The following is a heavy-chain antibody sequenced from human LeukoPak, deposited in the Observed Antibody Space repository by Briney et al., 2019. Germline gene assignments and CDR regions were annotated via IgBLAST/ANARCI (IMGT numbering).Heavy chain of an antibody. CDR3: ASPRMIRGTITTPFDY. D-gene: IGHD3-10*01. CDR2: ISSSGGHT. J-gene: IGHJ4*02. CDR1: GLTLRLFS. V-gene: IGHV3-21*01. Sequence: GGSLRLSCAASGLTLRLFSMNWVRQAPGKGLEWVSSISSSGGHTFYSDSVKGRFTISRDNAKNSLYLQMNSLRAEDAAIYYCASPRMIRGTITTPFDYWGQGILVTVSS.